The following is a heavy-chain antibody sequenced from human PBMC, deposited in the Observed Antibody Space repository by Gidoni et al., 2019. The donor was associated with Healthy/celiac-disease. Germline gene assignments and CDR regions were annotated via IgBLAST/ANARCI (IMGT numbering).Heavy chain of an antibody. J-gene: IGHJ4*02. CDR2: INSDGSST. CDR3: ARDREGSYYDSSGYRRASYYFDY. V-gene: IGHV3-74*01. CDR1: GFTFSSYW. Sequence: EVQLVESGGGLVQPGGSLRLSCAASGFTFSSYWMHWVRQAPGKGLVWVSRINSDGSSTSYADSVKGRFTISRDNAKNTLYLQMNSLRAEDTAVYYCARDREGSYYDSSGYRRASYYFDYWGQGTLVTVSS. D-gene: IGHD3-22*01.